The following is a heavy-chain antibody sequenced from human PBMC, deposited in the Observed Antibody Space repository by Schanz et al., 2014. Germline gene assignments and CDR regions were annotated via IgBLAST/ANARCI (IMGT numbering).Heavy chain of an antibody. J-gene: IGHJ5*02. D-gene: IGHD3-3*01. CDR3: AKFLYDDPS. CDR2: IHQSGGT. Sequence: QVQLQESGPGLVKPSETLSLTCSVSGGDIGNYYWSWIRQPPGKGLEWIGYIHQSGGTNYNPSLKSRVTLLVDASKNQFPLRRTSLTAADTAVYYCAKFLYDDPSWGQGTLVTVSS. CDR1: GGDIGNYY. V-gene: IGHV4-59*08.